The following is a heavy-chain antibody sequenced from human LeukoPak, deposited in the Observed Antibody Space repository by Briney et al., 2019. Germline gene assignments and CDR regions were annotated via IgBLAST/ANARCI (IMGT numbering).Heavy chain of an antibody. CDR2: ISYDGSNK. Sequence: GGSLRLSCAASGFTFSSYVMHWVRQAPGKGLEWVAVISYDGSNKYYADSVKGRFTISRDNSKNTLYLQMNSLRAEDTAVYYCAKDPVGNNWGQGTLVTVSS. CDR1: GFTFSSYV. CDR3: AKDPVGNN. J-gene: IGHJ4*02. V-gene: IGHV3-30*18. D-gene: IGHD7-27*01.